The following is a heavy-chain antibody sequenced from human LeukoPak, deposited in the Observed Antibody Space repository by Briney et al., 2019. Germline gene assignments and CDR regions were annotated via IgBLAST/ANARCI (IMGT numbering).Heavy chain of an antibody. CDR3: ARDRDVDDFDY. J-gene: IGHJ4*01. D-gene: IGHD2-15*01. Sequence: SETLSLTCTVSGGSMSSRSYYWGWIRQPPGKGLEWIGTFYYSGSTSYNPSLKSRVTISLDTSKNQFSLKLNSVTAADTAMYHCARDRDVDDFDYWGRGTLVIASS. CDR1: GGSMSSRSYY. CDR2: FYYSGST. V-gene: IGHV4-39*07.